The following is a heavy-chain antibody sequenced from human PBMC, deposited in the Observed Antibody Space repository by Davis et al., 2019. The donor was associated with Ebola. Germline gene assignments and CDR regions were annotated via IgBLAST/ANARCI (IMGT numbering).Heavy chain of an antibody. CDR1: GFTFSDCG. V-gene: IGHV3-30*18. J-gene: IGHJ6*02. CDR3: AKEAIFGVVLSSPADYYYGMDG. D-gene: IGHD3-3*01. CDR2: LSYDGNYK. Sequence: GESLKISCVASGFTFSDCGMHWVRQAPGKGLEWVAVLSYDGNYKYYTESVKCRFTNARDNSKNTVYLQMNSLRTEDTAVYYCAKEAIFGVVLSSPADYYYGMDGWGQGTTVTVSS.